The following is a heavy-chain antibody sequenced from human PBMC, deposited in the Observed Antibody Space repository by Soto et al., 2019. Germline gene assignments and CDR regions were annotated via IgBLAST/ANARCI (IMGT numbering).Heavy chain of an antibody. D-gene: IGHD5-18*01. CDR1: GGSISNYY. CDR2: IYYSGST. CDR3: ARDKSGYSYYYFDY. V-gene: IGHV4-59*12. Sequence: SETLSLTCTVSGGSISNYYWTWIRQPPGKGLEWIGYIYYSGSTNYNPSLKSRVTISVDTSKNQSSLKLSSVTAADTAVYYCARDKSGYSYYYFDYWGQGTLVTSPQ. J-gene: IGHJ4*02.